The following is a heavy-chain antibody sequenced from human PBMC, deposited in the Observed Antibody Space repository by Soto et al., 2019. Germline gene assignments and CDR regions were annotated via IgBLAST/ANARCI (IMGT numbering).Heavy chain of an antibody. CDR1: GDTFTDYY. CDR3: ARGGHVVVVTAALDY. CDR2: VNPSGGHT. Sequence: QVQLMQSGAEVKKPGASVKVSCKASGDTFTDYYIHWVQQAPGQGLEWMGTVNPSGGHTTYAQHCLCRVCMTRDTCTSTLYMELTILTSDDTAIYFCARGGHVVVVTAALDYWGQGTLVTVSS. J-gene: IGHJ4*02. V-gene: IGHV1-46*01. D-gene: IGHD2-21*02.